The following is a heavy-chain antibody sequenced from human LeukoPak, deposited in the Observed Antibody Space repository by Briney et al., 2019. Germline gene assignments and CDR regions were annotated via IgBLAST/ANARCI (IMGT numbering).Heavy chain of an antibody. Sequence: PGGSLRLSCAASGFTFISYEMNWVRQAPGKGLEGVSYISSSGSTIYYADSVKGRFTISRDNAKNSLYLQMNSLRAEDTAVYYCAELGITMIGGVWGKGTTVTISS. V-gene: IGHV3-48*03. CDR3: AELGITMIGGV. D-gene: IGHD3-10*02. CDR2: ISSSGSTI. CDR1: GFTFISYE. J-gene: IGHJ6*04.